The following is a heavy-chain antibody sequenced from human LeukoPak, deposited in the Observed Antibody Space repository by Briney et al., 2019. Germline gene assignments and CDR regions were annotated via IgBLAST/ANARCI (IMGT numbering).Heavy chain of an antibody. D-gene: IGHD6-19*01. CDR1: GYTFTSYG. Sequence: ASAKVSCKASGYTFTSYGISWVRQAPGQGLEWMGWISAYNGNTNYEQKLQGRVTMTTDTSTSTACMELRSLRSDDTAVYYCARSLIAVAGDPQLRYWGQGTLVTVSS. V-gene: IGHV1-18*01. CDR3: ARSLIAVAGDPQLRY. CDR2: ISAYNGNT. J-gene: IGHJ4*02.